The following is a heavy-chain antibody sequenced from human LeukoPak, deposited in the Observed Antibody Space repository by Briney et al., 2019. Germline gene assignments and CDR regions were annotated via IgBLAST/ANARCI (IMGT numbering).Heavy chain of an antibody. CDR2: IWYDGSNK. V-gene: IGHV3-33*01. D-gene: IGHD3-3*01. CDR1: GFTVSSYG. CDR3: ARQPHSYYDFWSGFTNRGAYFDY. J-gene: IGHJ4*02. Sequence: PPKSLTLSCAPSGFTVSSYGMHWVRQVQGTGLGWVAVIWYDGSNKYYADSVKGRFTSSRDNSKSSLYLQMNSLRAEDTAVYYCARQPHSYYDFWSGFTNRGAYFDYWGQGTLVSVCS.